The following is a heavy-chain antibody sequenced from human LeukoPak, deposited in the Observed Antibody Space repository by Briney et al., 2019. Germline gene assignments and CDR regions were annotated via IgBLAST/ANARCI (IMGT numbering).Heavy chain of an antibody. V-gene: IGHV4-34*01. J-gene: IGHJ3*02. D-gene: IGHD3-3*01. CDR3: AREYLRFLEWPDAFDI. CDR1: GGSFSGYY. Sequence: SETLSLTCAVYGGSFSGYYWSWTRQPPGKGLEWIGEINHSGSTNYNPSLKSRVTISVDTSKNQFSLKLSSVTAADTAVYYCAREYLRFLEWPDAFDIWGQGTMVTVSS. CDR2: INHSGST.